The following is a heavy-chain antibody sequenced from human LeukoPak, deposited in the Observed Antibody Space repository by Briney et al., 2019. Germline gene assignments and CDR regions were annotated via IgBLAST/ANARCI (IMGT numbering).Heavy chain of an antibody. CDR1: GGSISSGGYY. D-gene: IGHD3-3*01. CDR3: ARGVATIFGVVIILDWFDP. V-gene: IGHV4-31*03. Sequence: PSETLSLTCTVSGGSISSGGYYWSWLRQHPGKGLEWIGYIYYSGSPYYNPSLKSRVTISVDTSKNQFSLKLSSVTAADTAVYYCARGVATIFGVVIILDWFDPWGQGTLVTVSS. CDR2: IYYSGSP. J-gene: IGHJ5*02.